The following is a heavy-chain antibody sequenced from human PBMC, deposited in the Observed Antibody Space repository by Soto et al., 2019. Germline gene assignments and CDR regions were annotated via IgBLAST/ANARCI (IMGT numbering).Heavy chain of an antibody. CDR2: ISYDGSNK. Sequence: GGSLRLSCAASGFAFSSYGVHWVRQAPGKGLEWVAVISYDGSNKHYADSVKGRFTVSRDNPKNTLYLQMNSLRAEDTAVYYCARLGGGAFWSGSYRYHYYMDVWGKGTTVTVSS. V-gene: IGHV3-30-3*01. J-gene: IGHJ6*03. CDR3: ARLGGGAFWSGSYRYHYYMDV. CDR1: GFAFSSYG. D-gene: IGHD3-3*01.